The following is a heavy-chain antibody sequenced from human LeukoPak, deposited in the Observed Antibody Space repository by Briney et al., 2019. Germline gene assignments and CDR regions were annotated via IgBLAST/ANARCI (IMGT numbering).Heavy chain of an antibody. CDR3: ARGLSSGWYYAY. D-gene: IGHD6-19*01. CDR2: ISNSGTTI. J-gene: IGHJ4*02. V-gene: IGHV3-48*03. CDR1: GFTFPSYE. Sequence: GGSLRLSCAASGFTFPSYEMNWVRQAPGEGLEWVSYISNSGTTIHYADSVKGRFTISRDNAKNSLYLQMNSLRAEDTAVYYCARGLSSGWYYAYWGQGILVTVSS.